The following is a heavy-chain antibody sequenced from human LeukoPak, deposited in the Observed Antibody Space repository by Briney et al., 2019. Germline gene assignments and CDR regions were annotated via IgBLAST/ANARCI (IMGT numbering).Heavy chain of an antibody. J-gene: IGHJ4*02. CDR2: ISAYNGNT. CDR1: GYTFTSYG. V-gene: IGHV1-18*01. Sequence: ASVKVSCKASGYTFTSYGISWVRQAPGQGLEWMGWISAYNGNTNYAQKFQDRVTMTTDTPTRTAYMELRSLRSDDTAVYYCARDFVDTVMVVDYWGQGTLVTVSS. CDR3: ARDFVDTVMVVDY. D-gene: IGHD5-18*01.